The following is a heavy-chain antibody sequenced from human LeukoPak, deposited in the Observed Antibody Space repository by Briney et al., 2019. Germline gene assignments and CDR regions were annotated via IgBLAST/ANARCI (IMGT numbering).Heavy chain of an antibody. V-gene: IGHV3-23*01. J-gene: IGHJ4*02. D-gene: IGHD1-1*01. Sequence: GGSLRLSCAASGFTFSNSAMTWVRQSPGKGLEWVSDISASGDTTHYADSVKGRFTISRDNSKHTLYLQMNSLRAEDTAVYYCAKRVWWNDVLVDYWGQGTLVTVSS. CDR2: ISASGDTT. CDR3: AKRVWWNDVLVDY. CDR1: GFTFSNSA.